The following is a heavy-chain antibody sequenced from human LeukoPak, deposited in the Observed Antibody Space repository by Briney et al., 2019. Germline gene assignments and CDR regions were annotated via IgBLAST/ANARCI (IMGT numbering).Heavy chain of an antibody. J-gene: IGHJ4*02. Sequence: ASVKVSCKASGYTFTGYYMHWVRQAPGQGLEWMGWINPNSGGTNYAQKFQGRVTMTRDTSISTAYRELSRLRSDDTAVYYCARYPISMVREPFDYWGQGTLVTVSS. CDR2: INPNSGGT. D-gene: IGHD3-10*01. V-gene: IGHV1-2*02. CDR3: ARYPISMVREPFDY. CDR1: GYTFTGYY.